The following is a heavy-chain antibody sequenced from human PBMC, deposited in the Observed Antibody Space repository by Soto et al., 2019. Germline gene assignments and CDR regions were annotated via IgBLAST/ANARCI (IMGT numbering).Heavy chain of an antibody. J-gene: IGHJ5*02. CDR3: ATDHFGVGWFDP. V-gene: IGHV1-24*01. CDR1: GYTLTDLS. D-gene: IGHD3-3*01. Sequence: ASVKVSCKVSGYTLTDLSMHWVRQAPGKGLEWMGGFDPEDGETIYAQKFQGRVTMTEDTSTDTAYMELSSLRSEDTAVYYCATDHFGVGWFDPWGQGTLVTVSS. CDR2: FDPEDGET.